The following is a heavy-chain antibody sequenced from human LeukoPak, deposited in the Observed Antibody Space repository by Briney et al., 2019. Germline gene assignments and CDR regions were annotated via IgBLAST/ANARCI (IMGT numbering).Heavy chain of an antibody. CDR3: ARVVVPTVIDDF. Sequence: GGSLRLSCAASGFTFSSFGMNWVRQAPGKGLEWVSYISSTSSTIYYADSVKGRFTISRDNAENSLYLQMNSLRDEDTAVYYCARVVVPTVIDDFWGQGTLVTVSS. J-gene: IGHJ4*02. CDR2: ISSTSSTI. V-gene: IGHV3-48*02. D-gene: IGHD5-12*01. CDR1: GFTFSSFG.